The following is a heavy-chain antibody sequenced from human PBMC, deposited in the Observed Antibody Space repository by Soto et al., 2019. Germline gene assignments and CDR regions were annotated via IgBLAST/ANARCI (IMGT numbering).Heavy chain of an antibody. CDR3: ARAGVDTAMVTEGYYYFYYMDV. CDR1: GGSIISYY. Sequence: LVMLSLTCTVVGGSIISYYWSWIRKTPGKGLEWIGYIYYSGSTNYNPSLKSRVTISVGTSKNQFSLKLSSVTAADTAVYYCARAGVDTAMVTEGYYYFYYMDVWAKGPRSPSP. CDR2: IYYSGST. D-gene: IGHD5-18*01. J-gene: IGHJ6*03. V-gene: IGHV4-59*01.